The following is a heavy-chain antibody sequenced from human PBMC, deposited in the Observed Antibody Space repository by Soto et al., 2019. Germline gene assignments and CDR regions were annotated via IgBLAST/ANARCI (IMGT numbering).Heavy chain of an antibody. CDR3: ARSVFP. V-gene: IGHV4-31*03. CDR2: IYYSGST. Sequence: SETLSLTCNVSGDSISSSFYYWGWIRQHPGKGLEWIGYIYYSGSTYYNPSLESRVTISVDTSKNQFSLKLTSVTAADTAVYYCARSVFPWGQGTLVTVSS. CDR1: GDSISSSFYY. J-gene: IGHJ5*02.